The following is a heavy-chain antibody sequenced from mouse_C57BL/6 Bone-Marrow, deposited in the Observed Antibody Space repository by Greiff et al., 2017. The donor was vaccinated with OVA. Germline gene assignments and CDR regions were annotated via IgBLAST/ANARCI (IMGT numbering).Heavy chain of an antibody. CDR3: ARRVYYGSSYQFYAMDY. D-gene: IGHD1-1*01. V-gene: IGHV5-15*01. J-gene: IGHJ4*01. Sequence: EVNVVESGGGLVQPGGSLKLSCAASGFTFSDYGMAWVRQAPRKGPEWVAFISNLAYSIYYADTVTGRFTISRENAKNTLYLEMSSLRSEDTAMYYCARRVYYGSSYQFYAMDYWGQGTSVTVSS. CDR2: ISNLAYSI. CDR1: GFTFSDYG.